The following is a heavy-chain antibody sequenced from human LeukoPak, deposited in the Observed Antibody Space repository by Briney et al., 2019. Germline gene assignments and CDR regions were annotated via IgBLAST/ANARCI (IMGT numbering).Heavy chain of an antibody. CDR1: GYDFTAHF. V-gene: IGHV1-2*06. CDR3: ARGATVTTIDY. CDR2: SNPDNVAT. Sequence: ASVKVSCKASGYDFTAHFMHWIRQAPGQGLEWMGQSNPDNVATKYAPKHQGRVTMTRDTSIATVYMELSSLRSEDTAVYYCARGATVTTIDYWGQGTLVTVSS. J-gene: IGHJ4*02. D-gene: IGHD4-17*01.